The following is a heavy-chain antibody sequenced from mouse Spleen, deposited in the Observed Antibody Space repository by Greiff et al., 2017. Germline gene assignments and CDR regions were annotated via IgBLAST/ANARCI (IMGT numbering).Heavy chain of an antibody. CDR1: GYTFTSYW. V-gene: IGHV1-55*01. D-gene: IGHD1-1*01. Sequence: QVQLKQPGAELVKPGASVKMSCKASGYTFTSYWITWVKQRPGQGLEWIGDIYPGSGSTNYNEKFKSKATLTVDTSSSTAYMQLSSLTSEDSAVYYCARRAHYYGSSHWYFDVWGTGTTVTVSS. CDR3: ARRAHYYGSSHWYFDV. J-gene: IGHJ1*03. CDR2: IYPGSGST.